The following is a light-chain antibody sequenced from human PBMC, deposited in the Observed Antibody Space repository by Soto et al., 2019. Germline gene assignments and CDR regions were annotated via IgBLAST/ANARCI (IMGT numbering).Light chain of an antibody. CDR3: QQYNNWPWT. V-gene: IGKV3-15*01. J-gene: IGKJ1*01. Sequence: EIVMTQSPATLSVSPGERVTLSCRASQSVSNNLAWYQQKPGQAPRLLIYGASTRATGIPARFSGSGSGTEFTLTISSLQSEDFPVYYCQQYNNWPWTFGQGTKV. CDR1: QSVSNN. CDR2: GAS.